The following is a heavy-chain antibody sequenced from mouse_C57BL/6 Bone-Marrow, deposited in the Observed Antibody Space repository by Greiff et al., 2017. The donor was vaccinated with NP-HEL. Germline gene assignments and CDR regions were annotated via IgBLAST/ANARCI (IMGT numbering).Heavy chain of an antibody. CDR3: AGPTFYYYGSSWFAY. CDR2: ISSGSSTI. D-gene: IGHD1-1*01. V-gene: IGHV5-17*01. CDR1: GFTFSDYG. Sequence: EVMLVESGGGLVKPGGSLKLSCAASGFTFSDYGMHWVRQAPEKGLEWVAYISSGSSTIYYADTVKGRFTISRDNAKNTLFLQMTSLRSEDTAMYYCAGPTFYYYGSSWFAYGGQGTLVTVSA. J-gene: IGHJ3*01.